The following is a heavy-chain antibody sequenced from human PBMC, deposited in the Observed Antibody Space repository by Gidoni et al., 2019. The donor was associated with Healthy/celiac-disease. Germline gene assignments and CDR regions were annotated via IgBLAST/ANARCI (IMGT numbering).Heavy chain of an antibody. Sequence: EVQLVQSGAEVNKPGESLRISCKGSGYSFTSYWISWVRQMPGKGLEWMGRIDPSDSYTNDSPSFQGHVTISADKSISTAYLQWSSLKASDTAMYYCACSITKTHDAFDIWGQGTMVTVSS. J-gene: IGHJ3*02. D-gene: IGHD3-3*01. CDR1: GYSFTSYW. V-gene: IGHV5-10-1*03. CDR3: ACSITKTHDAFDI. CDR2: IDPSDSYT.